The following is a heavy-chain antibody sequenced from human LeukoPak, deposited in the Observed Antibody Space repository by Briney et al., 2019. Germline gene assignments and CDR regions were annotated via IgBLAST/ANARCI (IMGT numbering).Heavy chain of an antibody. V-gene: IGHV4-59*08. Sequence: SETLSLTCIVSGGSISSYYWSWIRQPPGKGLEWIGYIYYTGSTNYDPSLKSRVTISVDTSKNQLSLKLRSVTAADTAVYYCARQDSGTYLNPLDIWGQGTVVTVSS. D-gene: IGHD1-26*01. CDR3: ARQDSGTYLNPLDI. CDR1: GGSISSYY. J-gene: IGHJ3*02. CDR2: IYYTGST.